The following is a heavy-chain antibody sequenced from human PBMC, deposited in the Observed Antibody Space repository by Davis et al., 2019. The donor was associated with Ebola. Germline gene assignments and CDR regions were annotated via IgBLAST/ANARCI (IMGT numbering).Heavy chain of an antibody. J-gene: IGHJ4*02. CDR2: VHGGNGNT. Sequence: ASVQVSCKASGFTLTNYAIHWVRQAPGQRPEWMGWVHGGNGNTKYSQRFQGRVTITTDTSASTVYLDLTSLRSDDTAVFYCARASFGYNSGWYADYWGQGTLVTVSS. CDR3: ARASFGYNSGWYADY. V-gene: IGHV1-3*01. D-gene: IGHD6-19*01. CDR1: GFTLTNYA.